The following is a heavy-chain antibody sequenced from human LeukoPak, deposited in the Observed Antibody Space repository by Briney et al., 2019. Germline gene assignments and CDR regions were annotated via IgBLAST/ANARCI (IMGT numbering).Heavy chain of an antibody. Sequence: SETLSLTCTVSGGSISTFYWSWIRQPPGKGLEWIGYIYYSGITNYNPSLKSRVTITVDTSKNQFSLKLSSVTAADTAVYYCARQGSGSRAAFDYLGQGTLVTVSS. D-gene: IGHD1-26*01. CDR2: IYYSGIT. CDR3: ARQGSGSRAAFDY. V-gene: IGHV4-59*08. CDR1: GGSISTFY. J-gene: IGHJ4*02.